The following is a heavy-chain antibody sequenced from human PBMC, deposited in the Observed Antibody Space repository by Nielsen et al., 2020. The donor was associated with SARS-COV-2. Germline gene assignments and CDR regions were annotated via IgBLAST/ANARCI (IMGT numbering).Heavy chain of an antibody. D-gene: IGHD3-22*01. CDR3: ARGPNYYDSSGYYYSFHN. V-gene: IGHV4-39*07. CDR1: GGSISSSSYY. CDR2: IYYSGST. Sequence: SETLSLTCTVSGGSISSSSYYWGWIRQPPGKGLEWIGSIYYSGSTYYNPSLKSRVTISVDTSKNQFSLRLSSVTAADTAVYYCARGPNYYDSSGYYYSFHNWGQGTLVTVSS. J-gene: IGHJ4*02.